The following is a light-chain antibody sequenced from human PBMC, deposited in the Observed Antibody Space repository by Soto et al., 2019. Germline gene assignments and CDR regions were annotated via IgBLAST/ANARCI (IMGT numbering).Light chain of an antibody. J-gene: IGLJ1*01. Sequence: QSALTQPRSVSGSPEQSVTISCTGTDSDIGGSNHVSWYQHHPYKAPKVMMYDVTKRHSGVPGRFSGSKSGNTASLTISGLQAEDGADYYCCSYADSSTVVFGTGTKVTVL. CDR2: DVT. CDR3: CSYADSSTVV. CDR1: DSDIGGSNH. V-gene: IGLV2-11*01.